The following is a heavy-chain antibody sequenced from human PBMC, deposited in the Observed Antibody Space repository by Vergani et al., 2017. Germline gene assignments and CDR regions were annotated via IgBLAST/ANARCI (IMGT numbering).Heavy chain of an antibody. D-gene: IGHD4-17*01. Sequence: QLQLQESGPGLVKPSETLSLTCTVSGGSISSSSYYWGWIRQPPGKGLEWIGSIYYSGSTYYNPSLKSLVTISVDTSKNQFSLKLSSVTAADTAVYYCAGHYGDYPFEPSYCYGMDVWGQGTTVTVSS. CDR2: IYYSGST. J-gene: IGHJ6*02. V-gene: IGHV4-39*01. CDR1: GGSISSSSYY. CDR3: AGHYGDYPFEPSYCYGMDV.